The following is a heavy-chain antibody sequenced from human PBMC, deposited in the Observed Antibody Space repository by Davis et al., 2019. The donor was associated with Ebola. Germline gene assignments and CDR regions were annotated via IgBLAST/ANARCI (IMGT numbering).Heavy chain of an antibody. Sequence: GESLKISCAASGFTFSSYGMHWVRQAPGKGLEWVAVISYDGSNKYYADSVKGRFTISRDNSKNTLYLQMNSLRAEDTAVYYCARDWGIAARRGDYYYGMDVWGQGTTVTVSS. CDR2: ISYDGSNK. V-gene: IGHV3-30*03. CDR1: GFTFSSYG. CDR3: ARDWGIAARRGDYYYGMDV. J-gene: IGHJ6*02. D-gene: IGHD6-6*01.